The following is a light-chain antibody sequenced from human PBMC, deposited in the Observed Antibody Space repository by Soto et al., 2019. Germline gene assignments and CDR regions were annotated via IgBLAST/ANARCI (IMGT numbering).Light chain of an antibody. Sequence: DIQLTQSPSSLSASGGAIATITCRASQSISNKLAWYQQKAGKAPKVLIYDASTLESGVPSRFSGSGSGTEFTLTISSLQPDDFATYYCQQYHTYSRTFGQGTKVDIK. V-gene: IGKV1-5*01. J-gene: IGKJ1*01. CDR2: DAS. CDR3: QQYHTYSRT. CDR1: QSISNK.